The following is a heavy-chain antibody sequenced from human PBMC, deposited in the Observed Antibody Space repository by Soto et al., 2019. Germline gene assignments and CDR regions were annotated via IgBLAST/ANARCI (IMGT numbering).Heavy chain of an antibody. CDR3: ARDEWAGYGDYNYYYGMDV. CDR2: IYYSGST. V-gene: IGHV4-31*03. D-gene: IGHD4-17*01. Sequence: PSETLPLTCTVSGGSIGSGGYYWSWIRQHPRKGLEWIGYIYYSGSTYYNPSLKSRVTISVDTSKNQFSLKLSSVTAADTAVYYCARDEWAGYGDYNYYYGMDVWGQGTTVTVSS. CDR1: GGSIGSGGYY. J-gene: IGHJ6*02.